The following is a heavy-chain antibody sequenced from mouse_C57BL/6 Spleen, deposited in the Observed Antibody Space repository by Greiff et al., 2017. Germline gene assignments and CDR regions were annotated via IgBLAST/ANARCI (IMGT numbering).Heavy chain of an antibody. CDR1: GYTFTGYW. CDR2: ILPGSGST. CDR3: ARRGLYYYGSRGDAMDY. J-gene: IGHJ4*01. Sequence: VQLQQSGAELMKPGASVKLSCKATGYTFTGYWIEWVKQRPGHGLEWIGEILPGSGSTNYNEKFKGKATFTADTSSNTAYMQLSSLTTEDSAIYYCARRGLYYYGSRGDAMDYWGQGTSVTVSS. D-gene: IGHD1-1*01. V-gene: IGHV1-9*01.